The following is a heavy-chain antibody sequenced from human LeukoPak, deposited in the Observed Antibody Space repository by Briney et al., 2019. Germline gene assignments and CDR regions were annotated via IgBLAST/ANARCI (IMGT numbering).Heavy chain of an antibody. CDR1: GXSISSYY. CDR3: ARSIAAAGIHFDY. J-gene: IGHJ4*02. Sequence: PSETLSLTWTVSGXSISSYYWSWIRQPPGKGLEWIGYIYYSGSTNYNPSLKSRVTISVDTSKNQFSLKLSSVTAADTAVYYCARSIAAAGIHFDYWGQGTLVTVSS. V-gene: IGHV4-59*08. D-gene: IGHD6-13*01. CDR2: IYYSGST.